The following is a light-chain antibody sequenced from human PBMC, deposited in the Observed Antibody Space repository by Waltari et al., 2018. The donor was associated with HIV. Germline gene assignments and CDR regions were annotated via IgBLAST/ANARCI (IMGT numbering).Light chain of an antibody. J-gene: IGLJ3*02. CDR3: ATWDDSLNGHV. Sequence: QSVLPQPPSASGPPGPRSAISCSAPCSNFASPTVDWYQQLPGAAPTLIIHSTTQRPSGGPDRVSGSKSGTSASLAISGLQSEDEADYFCATWDDSLNGHVFGGGTKLTV. CDR1: CSNFASPT. V-gene: IGLV1-44*01. CDR2: STT.